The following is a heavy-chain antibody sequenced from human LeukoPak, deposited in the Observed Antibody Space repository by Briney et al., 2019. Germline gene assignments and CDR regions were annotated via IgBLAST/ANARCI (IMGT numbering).Heavy chain of an antibody. CDR2: ISAYNGNT. V-gene: IGHV1-18*01. Sequence: ASVKVSCKASGYTFTSYGISWVRQAPGQGLERMGWISAYNGNTNYAQKLQGRVTMTTDTSTSTAYMELRSLRSDDTAVYYCARTSEGYSKNYYYMDVWGKGTTVTVSS. CDR3: ARTSEGYSKNYYYMDV. J-gene: IGHJ6*03. D-gene: IGHD4-11*01. CDR1: GYTFTSYG.